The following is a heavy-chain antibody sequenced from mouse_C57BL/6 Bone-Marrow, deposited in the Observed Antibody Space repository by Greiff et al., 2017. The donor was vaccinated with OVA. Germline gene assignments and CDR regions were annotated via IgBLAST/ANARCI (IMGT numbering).Heavy chain of an antibody. V-gene: IGHV1-7*01. CDR1: GYTFTSYW. CDR3: ATRYPYVDY. CDR2: INPGSGDT. D-gene: IGHD2-12*01. Sequence: VQLQQSGAELAKPGASVTLSCKASGYTFTSYWMHWVKQRPGQGLEWIGYINPGSGDTKYNQKFKDKAILTADKSSSTAYMQLSSLTYEDSAVYYGATRYPYVDYWGQGTTLTVSS. J-gene: IGHJ2*01.